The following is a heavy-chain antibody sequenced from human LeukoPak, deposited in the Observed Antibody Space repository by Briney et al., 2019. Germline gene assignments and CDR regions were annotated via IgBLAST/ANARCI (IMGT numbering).Heavy chain of an antibody. J-gene: IGHJ4*02. D-gene: IGHD6-13*01. CDR1: GFTFSSYS. CDR3: ARDPAAAGTDY. V-gene: IGHV3-21*01. CDR2: ISSSSSYI. Sequence: GGSLRLSCAASGFTFSSYSMNWVRQAPGKELEWVSSISSSSSYIYYADSVKGRFTISRDDAKNSLYLQMNSLRAEDTAVYYCARDPAAAGTDYWGQGTLVTVSS.